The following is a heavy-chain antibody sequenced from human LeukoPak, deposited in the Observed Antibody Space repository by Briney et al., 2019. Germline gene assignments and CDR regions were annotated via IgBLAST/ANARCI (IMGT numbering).Heavy chain of an antibody. D-gene: IGHD3-3*01. CDR2: ISAYNGNT. CDR3: ARDLITIFGVVITRYGMDV. V-gene: IGHV1-18*01. Sequence: ASVTVSCTASGYTFTSYGISWVRQAPGQGLEWMGWISAYNGNTNYAQKLQGRVTMTTDTSTSTAYMELRSLRSDDTALYYCARDLITIFGVVITRYGMDVWGQGTTVTVSS. CDR1: GYTFTSYG. J-gene: IGHJ6*02.